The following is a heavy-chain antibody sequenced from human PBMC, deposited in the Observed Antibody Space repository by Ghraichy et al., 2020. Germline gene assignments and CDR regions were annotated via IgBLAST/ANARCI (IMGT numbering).Heavy chain of an antibody. CDR2: INHSGST. J-gene: IGHJ6*03. D-gene: IGHD5-18*01. CDR3: ARGGARDTAMVPLFYYYYYMDV. Sequence: XETLSLTCAVYGGSFSGYYWSWIRQPPGKGLEWIGEINHSGSTNYNPSLKSRVTISVDTSKNQFSLKLSSVTAADTAVYYCARGGARDTAMVPLFYYYYYMDVWGKGTTVTVSS. CDR1: GGSFSGYY. V-gene: IGHV4-34*01.